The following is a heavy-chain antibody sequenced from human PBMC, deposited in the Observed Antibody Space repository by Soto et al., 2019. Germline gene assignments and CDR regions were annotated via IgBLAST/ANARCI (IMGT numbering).Heavy chain of an antibody. Sequence: VSVKVSCKASGYTFTSYAMHWVRQAPGQRLEWMGWINAGNGNTKYSQKFQGRVTITRDTSASTAYMELSSLRSEDTAVYYCASFDCSGGSCNYYYYYMDVWGEGTTVTVSS. D-gene: IGHD2-15*01. J-gene: IGHJ6*03. CDR1: GYTFTSYA. CDR2: INAGNGNT. V-gene: IGHV1-3*01. CDR3: ASFDCSGGSCNYYYYYMDV.